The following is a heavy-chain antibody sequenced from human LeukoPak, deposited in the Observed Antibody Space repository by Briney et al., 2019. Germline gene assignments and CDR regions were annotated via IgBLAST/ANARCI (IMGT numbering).Heavy chain of an antibody. CDR2: IWYDGSNK. CDR1: GFTFSSYG. J-gene: IGHJ4*02. D-gene: IGHD3-22*01. V-gene: IGHV3-33*01. CDR3: ARDGPDYDSSGTFDY. Sequence: GGSLRLSCAASGFTFSSYGMHWVRQAPGKGLEWVAVIWYDGSNKYYADSVKGRFTISRDNSKNTLYLQMNSLRAEDTAVYYCARDGPDYDSSGTFDYWGQGTLVTVS.